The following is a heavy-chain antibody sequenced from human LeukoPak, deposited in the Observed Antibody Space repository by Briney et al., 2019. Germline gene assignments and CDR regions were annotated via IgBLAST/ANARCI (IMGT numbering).Heavy chain of an antibody. CDR3: ARTSSGWYLDY. J-gene: IGHJ4*02. CDR1: SGSISSGGYS. Sequence: SETLSLTCAVSSGSISSGGYSWSWIRQPPGKGLEWIGYIYYSGSTYNNPSLESRVTISVDTSKNQFSLKLSSVTAADTAVYYCARTSSGWYLDYWGQGTLVTVSS. D-gene: IGHD6-19*01. CDR2: IYYSGST. V-gene: IGHV4-30-4*07.